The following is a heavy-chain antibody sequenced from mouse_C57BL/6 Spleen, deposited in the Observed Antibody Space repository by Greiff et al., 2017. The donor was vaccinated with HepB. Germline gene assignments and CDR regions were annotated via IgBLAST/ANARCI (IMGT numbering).Heavy chain of an antibody. CDR2: INPSSGYT. CDR3: ARWGTTVVPSFDY. D-gene: IGHD1-1*01. V-gene: IGHV1-4*01. J-gene: IGHJ2*01. CDR1: GYTFTSYT. Sequence: QVQLKESGAELARPGASVKMSCKASGYTFTSYTMHWVKQRPGQGLEWIGYINPSSGYTKYNQKFKDKATLTADKSSSTAYMQLSSLTSEDSAVYYCARWGTTVVPSFDYWGQGTTLTVSS.